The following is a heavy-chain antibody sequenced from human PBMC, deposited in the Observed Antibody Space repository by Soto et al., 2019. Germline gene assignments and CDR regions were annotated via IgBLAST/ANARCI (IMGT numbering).Heavy chain of an antibody. J-gene: IGHJ5*01. CDR2: ISYSGDRQ. V-gene: IGHV3-30*01. CDR1: GFTFADYA. CDR3: ARTPAAMITDRYNWFDS. D-gene: IGHD3-16*01. Sequence: PGGSLRLSCVASGFTFADYAMHWVRRIPSKGLEWVAVISYSGDRQYYAESVKGRFTISRDNSKKTLYLQMFSLTSEDSAVFYCARTPAAMITDRYNWFDSWGPGTQVTVSS.